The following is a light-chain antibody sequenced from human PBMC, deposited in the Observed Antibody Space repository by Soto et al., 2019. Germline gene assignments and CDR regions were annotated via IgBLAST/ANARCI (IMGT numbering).Light chain of an antibody. Sequence: DIQMTQSPSSLSASVGDRVTITCRASQSISSYLNWYQQKPGKAPKLLIFAASSLQSGVPSRFSGSGSGTHFTLTINSLQPEDFATYYCQQNYSPPPVTFGQGTRLEI. CDR3: QQNYSPPPVT. V-gene: IGKV1-39*01. CDR1: QSISSY. CDR2: AAS. J-gene: IGKJ5*01.